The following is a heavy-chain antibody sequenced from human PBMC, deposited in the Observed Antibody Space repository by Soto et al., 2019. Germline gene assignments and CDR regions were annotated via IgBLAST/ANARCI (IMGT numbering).Heavy chain of an antibody. J-gene: IGHJ6*03. CDR2: IYPGDSDT. CDR3: ARRVGGEPRWYYYYMDV. Sequence: GESPKISCKGSGYSFTSYWIGWVRQMPGKGLEWMGIIYPGDSDTRYSPSFQGQVTISADKSISTAYLQWSSLKASDTAMYYCARRVGGEPRWYYYYMDVWGKGTTVTVSS. D-gene: IGHD3-16*01. CDR1: GYSFTSYW. V-gene: IGHV5-51*01.